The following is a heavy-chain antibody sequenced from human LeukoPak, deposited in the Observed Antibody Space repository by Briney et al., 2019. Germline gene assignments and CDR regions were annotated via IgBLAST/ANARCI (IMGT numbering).Heavy chain of an antibody. J-gene: IGHJ4*02. Sequence: GGSLRLSCAVSGITLSNYGMSWVRQAPGKGLEWVSGISGSGGNTYYADSVKGRFTISRDNSKNTLYLQMNSLRAEDTAAYFCASAHYGDYEGFADLNFWGQGTLVTVSS. V-gene: IGHV3-23*01. D-gene: IGHD4-17*01. CDR3: ASAHYGDYEGFADLNF. CDR2: ISGSGGNT. CDR1: GITLSNYG.